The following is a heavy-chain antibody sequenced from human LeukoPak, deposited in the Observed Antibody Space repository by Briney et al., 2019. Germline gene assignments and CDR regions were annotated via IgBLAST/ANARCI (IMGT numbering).Heavy chain of an antibody. V-gene: IGHV3-23*01. CDR3: ARDCLYYYDSSGYYLDY. CDR2: IRGSGSGT. CDR1: GFTFSNYA. J-gene: IGHJ4*02. Sequence: GGSLRLSCAASGFTFSNYAMMWLRQAPGKGPEWVSAIRGSGSGTYYADSVRGRFTVSRDNSRNSLYLQMNSLRAEDTAVYYCARDCLYYYDSSGYYLDYWGQGTLVTVSS. D-gene: IGHD3-22*01.